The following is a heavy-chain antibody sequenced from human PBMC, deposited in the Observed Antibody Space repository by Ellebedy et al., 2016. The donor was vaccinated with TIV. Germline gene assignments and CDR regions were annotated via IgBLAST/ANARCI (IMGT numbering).Heavy chain of an antibody. CDR1: GFTVTNTY. CDR2: IYIGGST. CDR3: ASRPRG. Sequence: GESLKISCAASGFTVTNTYMSWVRQAPGQGLEWVSVIYIGGSTYYADSVKGRFTISRDNSKNTLYLQMNSLRAEDTAVYYCASRPRGWGQGTLVTVSS. J-gene: IGHJ4*02. V-gene: IGHV3-53*01. D-gene: IGHD3-10*01.